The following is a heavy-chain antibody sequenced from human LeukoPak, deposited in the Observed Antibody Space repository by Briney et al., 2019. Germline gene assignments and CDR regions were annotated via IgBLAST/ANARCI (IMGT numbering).Heavy chain of an antibody. J-gene: IGHJ4*02. CDR3: ARLSVGATKGLDY. CDR2: INHSGST. V-gene: IGHV4-34*01. CDR1: GGSFSGYY. D-gene: IGHD1-26*01. Sequence: PSETLSLTCAVYGGSFSGYYWSWIRQPPGKGLEWIGEINHSGSTNYNPSLKSRVTISVDTSKNQFSPKLSSVTAADTAVYYCARLSVGATKGLDYWGQGTLVTVSS.